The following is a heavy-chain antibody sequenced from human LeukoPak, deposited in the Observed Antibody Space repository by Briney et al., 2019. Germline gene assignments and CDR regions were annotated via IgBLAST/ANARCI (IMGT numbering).Heavy chain of an antibody. D-gene: IGHD1-26*01. Sequence: GGSLRLPCAVSGFTFSSYGMGWVRQPPGKGLEWVSVISATGRSTDYTDSVKGRFTISRDNSKNTLYLQMNSLRAEDTAVYYCAKLLSGSFYDWGQGTLVTVSS. CDR1: GFTFSSYG. CDR3: AKLLSGSFYD. J-gene: IGHJ4*02. V-gene: IGHV3-23*01. CDR2: ISATGRST.